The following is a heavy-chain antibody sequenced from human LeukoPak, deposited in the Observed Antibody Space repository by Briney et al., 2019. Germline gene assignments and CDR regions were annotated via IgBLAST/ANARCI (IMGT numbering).Heavy chain of an antibody. CDR1: GFTFSNYG. Sequence: GGSLRLSCAASGFTFSNYGMHWVRQAPGKGLEWVAVIWYDGSKKHYADSVKGRFTISRDNSKNTLYLQMNSLRAEDTAVYYCARWGRSAAGNRFQHWGQGTLVTVSS. V-gene: IGHV3-33*01. J-gene: IGHJ1*01. CDR2: IWYDGSKK. CDR3: ARWGRSAAGNRFQH. D-gene: IGHD6-13*01.